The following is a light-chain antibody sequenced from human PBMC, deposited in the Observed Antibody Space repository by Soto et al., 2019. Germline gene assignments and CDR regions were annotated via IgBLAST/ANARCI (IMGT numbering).Light chain of an antibody. CDR2: GAS. Sequence: EIVLTQSPGTLYLSPGERATLSCRASQSVSSNYLAWFQQRPGQPPRLLISGASSRATGIQDRFSGSGSGTDFTLTISRLEPEDFAVYHCQQYGGAPWTFGQGNKVEIK. V-gene: IGKV3-20*01. CDR1: QSVSSNY. CDR3: QQYGGAPWT. J-gene: IGKJ1*01.